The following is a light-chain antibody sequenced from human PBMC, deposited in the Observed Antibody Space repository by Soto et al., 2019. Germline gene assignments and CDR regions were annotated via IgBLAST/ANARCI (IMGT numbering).Light chain of an antibody. CDR1: QSVSSSY. CDR2: GAS. CDR3: QQYGSSPLYT. Sequence: EIVLTQSPGTLSLSPGARATLSCRASQSVSSSYLAWYQQKPGQAPRLLIYGASSMATGIPDRFSVSGSGTDFTLTISRLEPDDLAVYYCQQYGSSPLYTFGQGTKLEIK. J-gene: IGKJ2*01. V-gene: IGKV3-20*01.